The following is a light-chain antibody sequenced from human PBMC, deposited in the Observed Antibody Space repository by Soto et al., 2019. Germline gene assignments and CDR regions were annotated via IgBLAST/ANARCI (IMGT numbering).Light chain of an antibody. CDR3: CSYAGTNTLV. Sequence: QSVLTQPPSASGSPGQSVTISCTGTSSDVGAYDSVSWYLHHPGKAPKLMIYEVSQRPSGVPDRFSGSKSGNTASLTVSGLQAEDEADYYCCSYAGTNTLVFGGGTKLTVL. CDR2: EVS. V-gene: IGLV2-8*01. CDR1: SSDVGAYDS. J-gene: IGLJ3*02.